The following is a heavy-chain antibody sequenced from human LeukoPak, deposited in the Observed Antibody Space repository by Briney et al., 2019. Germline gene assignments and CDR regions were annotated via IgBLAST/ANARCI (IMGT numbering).Heavy chain of an antibody. D-gene: IGHD6-19*01. CDR1: GFIFSSYG. J-gene: IGHJ4*02. CDR3: AKDNRGGWSGYFDY. CDR2: IWHDGSAE. V-gene: IGHV3-33*06. Sequence: GRSLRLSCATSGFIFSSYGMYWVRQAPGKGLEWVAVIWHDGSAEFYADSVKGRFSISRDDSKNTVYLRMNSLRAEDTALYYCAKDNRGGWSGYFDYWGRGVLVTVSS.